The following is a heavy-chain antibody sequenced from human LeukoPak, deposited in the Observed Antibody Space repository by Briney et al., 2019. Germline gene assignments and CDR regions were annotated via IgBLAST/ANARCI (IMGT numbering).Heavy chain of an antibody. D-gene: IGHD4-23*01. CDR1: GGSVSSGSYF. CDR2: IYYSGST. CDR3: ARSSGNPNFDY. V-gene: IGHV4-61*01. Sequence: SETLSLTCTVSGGSVSSGSYFWNWIRQPPGKGLEWIGYIYYSGSTNYNPSLKSRVIISVDTSKNQFSLKLSSVTAADTAVYHCARSSGNPNFDYWGQGTLVTVSS. J-gene: IGHJ4*02.